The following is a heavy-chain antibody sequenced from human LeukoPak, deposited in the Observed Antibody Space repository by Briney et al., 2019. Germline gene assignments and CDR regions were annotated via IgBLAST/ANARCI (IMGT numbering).Heavy chain of an antibody. J-gene: IGHJ6*01. D-gene: IGHD5-18*01. CDR1: GFTFSSYW. CDR3: ARDTDTAMWPYSYYGMDG. Sequence: DGSLPLSCAASGFTFSSYWMSWVRQAPGKGLEWVANIKQDGSEKYYVDSVKGRFTISRDNAKNSLYLQMNSLRAEDTAVYYCARDTDTAMWPYSYYGMDGWGQGSTVTVST. CDR2: IKQDGSEK. V-gene: IGHV3-7*04.